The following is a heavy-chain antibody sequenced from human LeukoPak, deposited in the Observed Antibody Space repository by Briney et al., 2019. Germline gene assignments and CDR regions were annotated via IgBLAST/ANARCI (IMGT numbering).Heavy chain of an antibody. CDR3: ARAAYCGGDCYDNWFDP. CDR2: IIPILGIA. V-gene: IGHV1-69*04. CDR1: GGTFSSYA. D-gene: IGHD2-21*02. Sequence: SAKVSCKASGGTFSSYAISWVRQAPGQGLEWMGRIIPILGIANYAQKFQGRVTITADKSTSTAYMELSSLRSEDTAVYYCARAAYCGGDCYDNWFDPWGQGTLVTVSS. J-gene: IGHJ5*02.